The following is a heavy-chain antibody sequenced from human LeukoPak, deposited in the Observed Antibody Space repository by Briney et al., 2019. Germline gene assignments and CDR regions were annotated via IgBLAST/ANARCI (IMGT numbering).Heavy chain of an antibody. Sequence: SETLSLTCTVSGGSISSYYWSWIRQPPGKGLKWIGYIYTSGSTNYNPSLKSRVTISVDTSKNQFSLKLSSVTAADTAVYYCASAVVGATTYYFDYWGQGTLVTVSS. CDR3: ASAVVGATTYYFDY. D-gene: IGHD1-26*01. V-gene: IGHV4-4*09. CDR1: GGSISSYY. CDR2: IYTSGST. J-gene: IGHJ4*02.